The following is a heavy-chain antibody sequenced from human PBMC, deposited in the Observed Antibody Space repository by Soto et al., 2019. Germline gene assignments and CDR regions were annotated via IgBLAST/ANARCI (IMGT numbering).Heavy chain of an antibody. V-gene: IGHV3-23*01. J-gene: IGHJ3*02. CDR3: AKDKVDHNSVWDPFDI. Sequence: EEQLLESGGGLVQPGGSLRLSGAASGFTFSDYAMSWVRQAPGKGLEWVSGLGGSNSDTHYAASVEGRFTVSRDNSRSTLFLQMNSLRVEDTAVYYCAKDKVDHNSVWDPFDIWGQGTMVTVSA. D-gene: IGHD2-15*01. CDR2: LGGSNSDT. CDR1: GFTFSDYA.